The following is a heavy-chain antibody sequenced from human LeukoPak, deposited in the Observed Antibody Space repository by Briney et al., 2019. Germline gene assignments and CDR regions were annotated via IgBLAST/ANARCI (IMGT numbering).Heavy chain of an antibody. D-gene: IGHD6-6*01. CDR2: IFYTGST. V-gene: IGHV4-59*01. CDR3: TRTYTSSSIDY. CDR1: GGSITNNY. J-gene: IGHJ4*02. Sequence: SETLSLTCTISGGSITNNYWTWIRQPPGKGLEWLGYIFYTGSTNYNPSLKSRVTMSIDTSKNQFSLKLSSVTAADTAVYYCTRTYTSSSIDYWGQGALVTVSS.